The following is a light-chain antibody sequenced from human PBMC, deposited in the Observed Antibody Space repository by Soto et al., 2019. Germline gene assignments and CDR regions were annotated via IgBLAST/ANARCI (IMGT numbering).Light chain of an antibody. CDR2: GNT. J-gene: IGLJ2*01. CDR1: TSNIGAGYD. V-gene: IGLV1-40*01. CDR3: PSYDSSLNVV. Sequence: QSVLTQPPSVSGAPGQRVTISCTGSTSNIGAGYDVHWYQQPPGAAPKLLIYGNTNRPSGVPDRFSGSQSGTSASLAITGLQTEDEADYYCPSYDSSLNVVFGGGTKLTVL.